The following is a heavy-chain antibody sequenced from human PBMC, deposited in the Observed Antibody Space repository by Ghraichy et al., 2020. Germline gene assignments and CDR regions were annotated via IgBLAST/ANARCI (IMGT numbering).Heavy chain of an antibody. D-gene: IGHD5-12*01. CDR1: GLPLNNNH. V-gene: IGHV3-53*01. J-gene: IGHJ4*02. CDR2: IYKDGDT. Sequence: ETLSLTCAVSGLPLNNNHINWVRQAPGKGLEWVSFIYKDGDTSYADSVKGRFTISRDSAKNTVYLQMDSLRDEDKANYYCAGSLSGFDSGDHWGQGTLVTVSS. CDR3: AGSLSGFDSGDH.